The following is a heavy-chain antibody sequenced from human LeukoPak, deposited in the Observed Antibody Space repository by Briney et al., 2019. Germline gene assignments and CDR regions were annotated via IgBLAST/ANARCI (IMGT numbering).Heavy chain of an antibody. Sequence: GGSLRLSCAASGFTFSTYTMNWVRQAPGKGLEWVSSISSSSNTIYYADSVKGRFSISRDSAKNSLYLQMNSLRAEDTAVYYCARAGNVDYWGQGTLVTVSS. CDR2: ISSSSNTI. J-gene: IGHJ4*02. CDR1: GFTFSTYT. V-gene: IGHV3-48*01. CDR3: ARAGNVDY.